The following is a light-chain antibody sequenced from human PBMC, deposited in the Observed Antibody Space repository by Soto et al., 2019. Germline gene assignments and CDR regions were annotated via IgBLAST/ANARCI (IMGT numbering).Light chain of an antibody. CDR1: SSDVGGYNY. CDR2: EVN. Sequence: QSALTQPPSASGSPGQSVAISCTGTSSDVGGYNYVSWYQQHPGKAPKLMIYEVNKRPSGVSNRFSGSKSGNTASLTISGLQAEDEADYYCSSYTSSSTQVVFGGGTKLTVL. J-gene: IGLJ2*01. V-gene: IGLV2-14*01. CDR3: SSYTSSSTQVV.